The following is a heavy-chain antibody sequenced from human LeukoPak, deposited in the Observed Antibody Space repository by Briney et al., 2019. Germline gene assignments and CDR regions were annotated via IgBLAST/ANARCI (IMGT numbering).Heavy chain of an antibody. J-gene: IGHJ5*02. CDR1: EFNFSGSA. CDR3: TSYCGGDCYGGT. CDR2: IRSKTNNYAT. V-gene: IGHV3-73*01. D-gene: IGHD2-21*02. Sequence: GGSLRLSCAASEFNFSGSAMHWVRQASGKGLEWVGRIRSKTNNYATAYAASVKGRFTISRDDSKSTAYLQMNSLKTEDTAVYYCTSYCGGDCYGGTWGQGTLVTVSS.